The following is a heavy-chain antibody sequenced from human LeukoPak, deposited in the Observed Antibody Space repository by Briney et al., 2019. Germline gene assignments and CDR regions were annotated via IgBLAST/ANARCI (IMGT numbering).Heavy chain of an antibody. Sequence: SEALSLTCAVYGASFSGYYWSWIRQPPGKGLEWIGEVNHSGSTNYNPSLKSRVTISVDTSKNQFSLKLSSVTAADTAVYYCARAGGWYPNAGAFDIWGQGTMVTVSS. D-gene: IGHD6-19*01. CDR1: GASFSGYY. V-gene: IGHV4-34*01. CDR2: VNHSGST. CDR3: ARAGGWYPNAGAFDI. J-gene: IGHJ3*02.